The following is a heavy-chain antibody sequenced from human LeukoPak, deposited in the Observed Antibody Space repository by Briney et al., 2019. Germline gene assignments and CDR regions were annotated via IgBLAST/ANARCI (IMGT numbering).Heavy chain of an antibody. Sequence: ASVKVSCKASGYTFTSYDINWVRQATGQGLEWMGWMNPNSGNTGYAQKFQGRVTMTRNTSISTAYMELSSLRSEDTAVYYCARGGGGWYFYYYYYMDVWGKGTTVTISS. J-gene: IGHJ6*03. CDR1: GYTFTSYD. V-gene: IGHV1-8*01. CDR2: MNPNSGNT. D-gene: IGHD6-19*01. CDR3: ARGGGGWYFYYYYYMDV.